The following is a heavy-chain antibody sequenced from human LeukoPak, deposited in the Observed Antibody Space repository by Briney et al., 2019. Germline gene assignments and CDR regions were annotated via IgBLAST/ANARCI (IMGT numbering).Heavy chain of an antibody. CDR3: ARRDFRKLSAFDI. J-gene: IGHJ3*02. CDR1: GFTFSSYW. CDR2: IKQDGSEK. Sequence: PGGSLRLSCAASGFTFSSYWMSWVRQAPGQGLEWVANIKQDGSEKYSVDSVKGRFTVSRDNAKNSLYLQMNSLRAEDTAVYYCARRDFRKLSAFDIWGRGTMVTVSS. V-gene: IGHV3-7*01.